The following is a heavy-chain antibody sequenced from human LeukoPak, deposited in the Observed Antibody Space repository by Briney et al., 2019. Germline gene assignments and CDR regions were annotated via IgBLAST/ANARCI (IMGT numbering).Heavy chain of an antibody. CDR3: ARLPRGGNWFDP. CDR2: IYHSGST. D-gene: IGHD5-12*01. V-gene: IGHV4-39*01. J-gene: IGHJ5*02. CDR1: GGSISSTSYF. Sequence: SETLSLTCTVSGGSISSTSYFWGWVRQPPGKRLEWIGTIYHSGSTYYSPSLKSRVTISVDTSKNQFSLKLGSVTAADTAMYYCARLPRGGNWFDPWGQGTLVTVSS.